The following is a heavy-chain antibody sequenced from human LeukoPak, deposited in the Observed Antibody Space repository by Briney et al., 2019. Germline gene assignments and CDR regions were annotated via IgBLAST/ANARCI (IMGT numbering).Heavy chain of an antibody. D-gene: IGHD4-23*01. Sequence: GGSLRFSCAASGFTFSSYAMTWVRQAPGKGLEWVSGISGSGSGTYYADSVKGRFTISRDNSKTTLYLQMNSLGAEDTALYYCVKYTGNSILVRFDYWGQGTLVTVSS. CDR3: VKYTGNSILVRFDY. J-gene: IGHJ4*02. V-gene: IGHV3-23*01. CDR1: GFTFSSYA. CDR2: ISGSGSGT.